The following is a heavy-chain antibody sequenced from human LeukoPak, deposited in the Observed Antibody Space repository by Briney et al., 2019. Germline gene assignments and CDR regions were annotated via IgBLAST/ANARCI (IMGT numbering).Heavy chain of an antibody. D-gene: IGHD3-22*01. J-gene: IGHJ5*02. V-gene: IGHV3-23*01. CDR2: ISNDGGGT. CDR1: GFIFNNYG. Sequence: GGSLRLSCAASGFIFNNYGLIWVRQAPGKGLEWVSAISNDGGGTNYADFVKGRFTISRDDSKNTLFLQMNSLRAEDTALYYCAKGSSGYFVDLWGQGTLVTVSS. CDR3: AKGSSGYFVDL.